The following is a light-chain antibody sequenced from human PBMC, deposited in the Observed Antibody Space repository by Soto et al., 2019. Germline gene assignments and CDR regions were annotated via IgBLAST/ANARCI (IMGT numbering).Light chain of an antibody. CDR1: QTIGTW. CDR3: QQYNSFPGT. Sequence: DIQMTQSPSTLSASVGDRVTITCRASQTIGTWLAWYQQKPGKAPKLLISRTSTLASGVPSRFSGSGSGTEFTLTISSLQPDDFATYHCQQYNSFPGTFGQGTKVE. J-gene: IGKJ1*01. CDR2: RTS. V-gene: IGKV1-5*03.